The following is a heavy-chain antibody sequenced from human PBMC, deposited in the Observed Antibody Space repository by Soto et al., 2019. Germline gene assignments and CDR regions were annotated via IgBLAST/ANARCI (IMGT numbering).Heavy chain of an antibody. CDR2: ISAYSGNT. CDR3: ARFLRQSDFWSGPDAFDF. V-gene: IGHV1-18*01. J-gene: IGHJ3*01. D-gene: IGHD3-3*01. Sequence: ASVKVSCKTSGYSFTSYGISWVRQAPGQGLEWMGWISAYSGNTNYAHKLQGRVTMTTDTPTSTAYMELTSLRSDDTAVYYCARFLRQSDFWSGPDAFDFWGQGTMVTV. CDR1: GYSFTSYG.